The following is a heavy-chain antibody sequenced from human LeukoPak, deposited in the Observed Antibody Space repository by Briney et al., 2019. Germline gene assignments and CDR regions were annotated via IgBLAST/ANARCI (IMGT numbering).Heavy chain of an antibody. V-gene: IGHV3-48*01. Sequence: GGSLRLSCAASGFTFSTHDLNWVRQAPGKGLEWVLFISSRSSTIYYADSVKGRFTISRDNSKNTLYLQVNSLRAEDTAVYYCARGGYSSGWPFFDYWGQGTLVTVSS. J-gene: IGHJ4*02. CDR1: GFTFSTHD. CDR2: ISSRSSTI. D-gene: IGHD6-19*01. CDR3: ARGGYSSGWPFFDY.